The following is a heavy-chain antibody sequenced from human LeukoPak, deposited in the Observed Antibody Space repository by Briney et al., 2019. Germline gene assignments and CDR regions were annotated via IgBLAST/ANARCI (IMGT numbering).Heavy chain of an antibody. CDR2: INPNSGGT. CDR1: GYTFTDYY. D-gene: IGHD3-10*01. V-gene: IGHV1-2*02. J-gene: IGHJ4*02. CDR3: ARGIYGSGSYEYYFDC. Sequence: EASVKVSCNACGYTFTDYYVHCVRQAPGQGLEWMGWINPNSGGTNYAQRCQGSVTMTRDTSINTAYLELSRLRSDDTAVYYCARGIYGSGSYEYYFDCWGQGTLVTVSS.